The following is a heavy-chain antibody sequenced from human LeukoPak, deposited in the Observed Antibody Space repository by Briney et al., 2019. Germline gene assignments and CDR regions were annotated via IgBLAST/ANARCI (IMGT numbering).Heavy chain of an antibody. CDR2: IYHSGST. CDR1: GYSINSGYY. V-gene: IGHV4-38-2*02. D-gene: IGHD5-18*01. Sequence: SETLSLTCIVSGYSINSGYYWGWIRQPPGKGLEWIGNIYHSGSTSYNPSLKSRATISIDTSKNQFSLRLSSVTAADTALYYCAGGYIYGSTYYYMDVWGKGTTVTISS. CDR3: AGGYIYGSTYYYMDV. J-gene: IGHJ6*03.